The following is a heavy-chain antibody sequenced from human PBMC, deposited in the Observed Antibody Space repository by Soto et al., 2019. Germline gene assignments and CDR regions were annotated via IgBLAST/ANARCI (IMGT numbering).Heavy chain of an antibody. Sequence: PSETLSLTCTVSGGSISSYYWSWIRQPPGKGLEWIGYIYYSGSTNYNPSLKSRVTISVDTSKNQFSLKLSSVTAADTAVYYCARGRGPFDHWGQGTLVTVSS. CDR2: IYYSGST. CDR1: GGSISSYY. D-gene: IGHD2-15*01. J-gene: IGHJ5*02. CDR3: ARGRGPFDH. V-gene: IGHV4-59*01.